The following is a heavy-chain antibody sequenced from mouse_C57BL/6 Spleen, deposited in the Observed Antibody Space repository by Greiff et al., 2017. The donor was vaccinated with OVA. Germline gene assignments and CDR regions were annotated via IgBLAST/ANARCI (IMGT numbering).Heavy chain of an antibody. Sequence: EVKVVESGGGLVQPGGSLSLSCAASGFTFTDYYMSWVRQPPGKALEWLGFIRNKANGYTTEYSASVKGRFTISRDNSQSILYLQMNALRAEDSATYYCARGGGSIDYWGQGTTLTVSS. CDR3: ARGGGSIDY. J-gene: IGHJ2*01. V-gene: IGHV7-3*01. D-gene: IGHD1-1*01. CDR2: IRNKANGYTT. CDR1: GFTFTDYY.